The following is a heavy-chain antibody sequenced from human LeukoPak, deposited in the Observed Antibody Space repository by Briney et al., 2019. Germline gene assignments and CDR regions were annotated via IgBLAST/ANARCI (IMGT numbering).Heavy chain of an antibody. D-gene: IGHD2-8*02. Sequence: SVKVSCKASGGIFSSYTFNWVRQAPGQGLEWMGRITPIPGITNYAETFQGRVTLTADTSTSTLYMELSSLRSEDTAVYYCARLLRAVDTGAYYFDYWGQGTLVTVSS. CDR3: ARLLRAVDTGAYYFDY. V-gene: IGHV1-69*02. CDR1: GGIFSSYT. J-gene: IGHJ4*02. CDR2: ITPIPGIT.